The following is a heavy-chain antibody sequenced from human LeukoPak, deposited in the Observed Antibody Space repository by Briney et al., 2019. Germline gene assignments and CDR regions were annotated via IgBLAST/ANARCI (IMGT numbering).Heavy chain of an antibody. J-gene: IGHJ4*02. CDR3: APRNRGY. CDR1: GFTFGSYG. CDR2: IRYDGSNQ. V-gene: IGHV3-30*02. Sequence: GGSLRLSCAASGFTFGSYGMHWVRQAPGKGLEWVAFIRYDGSNQYYAGSVKGRFTISRDNSKNTMYLQMNSLRPEDTAVYYCAPRNRGYWGQGTLVTASS. D-gene: IGHD1-14*01.